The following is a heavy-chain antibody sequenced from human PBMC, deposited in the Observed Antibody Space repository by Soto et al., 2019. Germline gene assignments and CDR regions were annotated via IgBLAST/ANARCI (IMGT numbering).Heavy chain of an antibody. J-gene: IGHJ4*02. D-gene: IGHD6-6*01. Sequence: SETLSLTCTVSGGSVNSDNFYWSWIRQPPGRGLEWIGYIYYTGSTSYNPSLKSRVTMSIDTSRNQFSLKLSSVTAADTAVYYCAREFSNSPEAFDSWGQGSLVTVSS. CDR3: AREFSNSPEAFDS. V-gene: IGHV4-61*01. CDR2: IYYTGST. CDR1: GGSVNSDNFY.